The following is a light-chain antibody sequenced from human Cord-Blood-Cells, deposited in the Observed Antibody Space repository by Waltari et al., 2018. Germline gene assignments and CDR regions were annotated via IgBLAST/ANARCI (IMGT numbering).Light chain of an antibody. J-gene: IGKJ4*01. V-gene: IGKV3-15*01. CDR1: QSVSSN. CDR2: GAS. Sequence: EIVMTQSPATLSVSPAERATLSCRASQSVSSNLAWYQQKPGQAPRLLIYGASPRATGIPARFSGSGSGTEFTLTISSLQSEDFAVYYCQQYNNWPPLTFGGGTKVEIK. CDR3: QQYNNWPPLT.